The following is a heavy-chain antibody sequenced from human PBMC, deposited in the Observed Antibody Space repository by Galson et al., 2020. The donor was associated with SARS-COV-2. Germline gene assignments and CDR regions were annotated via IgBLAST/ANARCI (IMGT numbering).Heavy chain of an antibody. Sequence: GESLKISCKVSGYTLTELSMHWVRQAPGKGLEWMGGFDPADGETIYSQKFQGRVTMTEDTSTDPAYMELSSLRSEDTAVYYCATRYALSGSGWYFYWGQGTLVTVSS. V-gene: IGHV1-24*01. CDR3: ATRYALSGSGWYFY. J-gene: IGHJ4*02. CDR2: FDPADGET. D-gene: IGHD6-19*01. CDR1: GYTLTELS.